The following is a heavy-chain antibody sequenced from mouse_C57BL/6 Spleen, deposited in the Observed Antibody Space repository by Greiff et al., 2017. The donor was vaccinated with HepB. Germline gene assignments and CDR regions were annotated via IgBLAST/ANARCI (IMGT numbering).Heavy chain of an antibody. J-gene: IGHJ2*01. CDR3: ARTARIKY. D-gene: IGHD1-2*01. CDR2: ISYSGST. V-gene: IGHV3-2*02. CDR1: GYSITSGYG. Sequence: EVQLQQSGPGLVKPSQSLSLTCTVTGYSITSGYGWNWIRQFPGNKLEWMGYISYSGSTNYNPSLKSRISITRGTSKNQFFLQLNSVTTEDTATYYCARTARIKYWGQGTTLTVSS.